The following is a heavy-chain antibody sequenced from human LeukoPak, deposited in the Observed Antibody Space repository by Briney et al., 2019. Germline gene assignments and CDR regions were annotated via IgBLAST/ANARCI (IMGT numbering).Heavy chain of an antibody. Sequence: SVKVSCKTSGSTFIRDTISWVRQAPGQGLEWMGRISPILGLRNFAQKFQGRVTVTADKSTSTAYMELSSLRSEDTAVYYCAREFEGYDDYSDSYYGMDVWGQGTTVTVSS. J-gene: IGHJ6*02. CDR3: AREFEGYDDYSDSYYGMDV. CDR1: GSTFIRDT. D-gene: IGHD4-17*01. CDR2: ISPILGLR. V-gene: IGHV1-69*04.